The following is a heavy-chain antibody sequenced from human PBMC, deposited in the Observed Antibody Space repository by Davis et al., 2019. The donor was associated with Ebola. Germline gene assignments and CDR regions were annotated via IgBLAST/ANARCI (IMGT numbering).Heavy chain of an antibody. CDR3: AKRATVKVAGANYYNAMDV. CDR1: GFSVSSNY. D-gene: IGHD6-19*01. Sequence: PGGSLRLSCAVSGFSVSSNYMSWARQAPGKGLEWVSRISGSGGDPHYADSVKGRFTISRDNSKNTLYLQMNSLRAEDTAVFYCAKRATVKVAGANYYNAMDVWGKGTTVTVSS. V-gene: IGHV3-23*01. J-gene: IGHJ6*04. CDR2: ISGSGGDP.